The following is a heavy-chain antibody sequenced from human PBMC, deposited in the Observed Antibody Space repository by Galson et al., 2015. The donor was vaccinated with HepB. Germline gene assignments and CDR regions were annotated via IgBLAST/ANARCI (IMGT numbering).Heavy chain of an antibody. V-gene: IGHV1-69*06. Sequence: SVKVSCKASGGTFNNYIVSWVRQAPGQGLEWMGGLIPSFDKANYAQKFQGRVTITADKSTSTVYMELSSLRSEDTAVYYCARARSSWYGSDFWGQGTLVTVSS. CDR2: LIPSFDKA. CDR3: ARARSSWYGSDF. D-gene: IGHD2-2*01. J-gene: IGHJ4*02. CDR1: GGTFNNYI.